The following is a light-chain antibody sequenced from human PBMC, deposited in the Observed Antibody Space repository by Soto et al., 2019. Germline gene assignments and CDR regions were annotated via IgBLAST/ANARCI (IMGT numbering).Light chain of an antibody. CDR2: DVS. CDR3: CSYAGNYTSIYV. V-gene: IGLV2-11*01. Sequence: QSVLTQPRSVSGSPGQSVTISCTGTSSDVGGYNYVSWYQQHPGKAPKLMIYDVSKRPSGVPDRFSGSKSGNTASLTISGLQAEDDSDYYCCSYAGNYTSIYVFRTGTNVNVL. J-gene: IGLJ1*01. CDR1: SSDVGGYNY.